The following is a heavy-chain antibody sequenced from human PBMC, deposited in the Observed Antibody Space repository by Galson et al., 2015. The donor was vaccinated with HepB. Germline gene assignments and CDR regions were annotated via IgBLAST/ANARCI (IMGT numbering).Heavy chain of an antibody. D-gene: IGHD3-22*01. J-gene: IGHJ4*02. Sequence: SLRLSCAASGFTFSSYSMNWVRQAPGKGLEWVSSISSSSNYIYYADSVKGRFTISRDNAKNSLYLQMNSLRAEDTAVYYCGRAHYYDSSGYYFGDFDYWGQGTLVTVSS. CDR2: ISSSSNYI. CDR1: GFTFSSYS. V-gene: IGHV3-21*01. CDR3: GRAHYYDSSGYYFGDFDY.